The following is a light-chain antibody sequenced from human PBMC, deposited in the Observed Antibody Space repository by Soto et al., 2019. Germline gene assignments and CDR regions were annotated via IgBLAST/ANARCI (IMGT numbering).Light chain of an antibody. CDR1: PSVNTY. CDR3: QQRTDWPPQFT. V-gene: IGKV3-11*01. Sequence: EIVLTQSPATLSLSPGERATLSCRASPSVNTYVAWYQQKLGQAPRLLFYNTSKRATGIPARFSGSGSGTDFTFTISRQEPEDFAVYYCQQRTDWPPQFTFGPVTKVDIK. CDR2: NTS. J-gene: IGKJ3*01.